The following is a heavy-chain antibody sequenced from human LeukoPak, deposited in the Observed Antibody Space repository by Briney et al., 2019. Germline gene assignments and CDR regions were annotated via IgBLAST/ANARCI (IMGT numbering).Heavy chain of an antibody. J-gene: IGHJ4*02. V-gene: IGHV4-34*01. CDR1: GGSFSGYY. Sequence: SETLSLTCAVYGGSFSGYYWSWVRQPPGKGLEWIGEINHSGSTNYNPSLTSRVTISVDTSKNQFSLKLSSVTAADTAVYYCARFYDILTGYHSDYWGQGTLVTVSS. D-gene: IGHD3-9*01. CDR3: ARFYDILTGYHSDY. CDR2: INHSGST.